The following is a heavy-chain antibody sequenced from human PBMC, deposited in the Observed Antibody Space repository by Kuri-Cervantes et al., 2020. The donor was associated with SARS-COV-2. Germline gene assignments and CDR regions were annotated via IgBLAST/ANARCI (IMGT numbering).Heavy chain of an antibody. D-gene: IGHD2-21*02. J-gene: IGHJ6*02. CDR3: ASGVRDCGGDCYYYYYYGMDV. Sequence: ESLKISCKGSGYSFTSYWISWVRQMPGKGLEWMGRIDPSDSYTNYSPSFQGHVTISADKSISTAYLQWSSLKASDTAMYYCASGVRDCGGDCYYYYYYGMDVWGQGTTVTVSS. V-gene: IGHV5-10-1*01. CDR2: IDPSDSYT. CDR1: GYSFTSYW.